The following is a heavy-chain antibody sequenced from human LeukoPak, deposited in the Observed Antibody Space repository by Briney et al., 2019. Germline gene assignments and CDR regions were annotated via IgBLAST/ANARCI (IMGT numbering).Heavy chain of an antibody. CDR1: GFTFSSYW. CDR3: ARVGSLGYCSGGSCPGDY. J-gene: IGHJ4*02. V-gene: IGHV3-7*01. D-gene: IGHD2-15*01. CDR2: IKQGGSEK. Sequence: GGSLRLSCAASGFTFSSYWMSLVRQAPGKGLEWVANIKQGGSEKYYVDSVKGRFTISRDNAKNSLYLQMNSLRAEDTAVYYCARVGSLGYCSGGSCPGDYWGQGTLVTVSS.